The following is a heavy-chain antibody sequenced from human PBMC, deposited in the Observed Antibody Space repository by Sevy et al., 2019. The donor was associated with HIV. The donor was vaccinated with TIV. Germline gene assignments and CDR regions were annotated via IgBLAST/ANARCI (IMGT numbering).Heavy chain of an antibody. D-gene: IGHD6-19*01. V-gene: IGHV1-18*01. Sequence: ASVKVSCKASGYTFTSYGISWVRRAPGQGLEWMGWISAYNGNTNYAQKLQGRVTMTTDTSTSTAYMELRGLRSDDTAVYYCARGSSGWTSHDAFDIWGQGTMVTVSS. CDR1: GYTFTSYG. CDR2: ISAYNGNT. J-gene: IGHJ3*02. CDR3: ARGSSGWTSHDAFDI.